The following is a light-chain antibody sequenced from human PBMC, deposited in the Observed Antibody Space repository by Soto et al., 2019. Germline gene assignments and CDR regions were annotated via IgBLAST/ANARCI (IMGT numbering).Light chain of an antibody. J-gene: IGLJ1*01. V-gene: IGLV2-11*01. Sequence: QSVLTQPRSVSGSPGQSVTISCTGTSNYVSWYQQDPGKAPKLIIYDASKRPSGVPDRFSGSKSGNTASLTISGLQAEDEADYFCCSFAGSYTSYVFGTGTKV. CDR2: DAS. CDR1: SNY. CDR3: CSFAGSYTSYV.